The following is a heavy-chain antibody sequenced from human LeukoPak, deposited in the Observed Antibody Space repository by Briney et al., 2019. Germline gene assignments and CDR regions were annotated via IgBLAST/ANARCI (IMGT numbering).Heavy chain of an antibody. J-gene: IGHJ6*03. V-gene: IGHV4-34*01. D-gene: IGHD1-7*01. CDR1: GGSFSNYY. Sequence: SETLSLTCAVYGGSFSNYYWSWIRQPPGKGLEWIGEINYSGRIHYNPSLMSRVTISVDTSKNQFSLRLTSVTARDTAVYYCARRWNYGRNYYIDVWGKGATVSVSS. CDR3: ARRWNYGRNYYIDV. CDR2: INYSGRI.